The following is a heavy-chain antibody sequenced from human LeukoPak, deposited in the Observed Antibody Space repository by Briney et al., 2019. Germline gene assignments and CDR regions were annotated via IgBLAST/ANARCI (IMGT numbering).Heavy chain of an antibody. J-gene: IGHJ3*02. V-gene: IGHV3-30*03. CDR2: ISFDGSNK. D-gene: IGHD4-11*01. Sequence: QPGGSLRLSCEASGFTFSSYGMHWVRQAPGKGLEWVTLISFDGSNKYYADSVKGRFTISRDNSKNTLSLQMSSLRPEDTAVYYCARADYSNDAAFDIWGQGTMVTVSS. CDR3: ARADYSNDAAFDI. CDR1: GFTFSSYG.